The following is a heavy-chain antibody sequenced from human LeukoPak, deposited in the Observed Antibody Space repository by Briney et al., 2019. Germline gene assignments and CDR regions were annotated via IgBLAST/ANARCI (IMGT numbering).Heavy chain of an antibody. J-gene: IGHJ4*02. CDR2: INHSGST. V-gene: IGHV4-34*01. Sequence: SETLSLTCAVYGGSFSGYYWSWIRQPPGKGLEWIGEINHSGSTNYNPSLKSRVTISVDTSKNQFSLKLSSVTAADTAVYYCARYVSGPSPFYFDYWGQGTLVTVSS. CDR1: GGSFSGYY. D-gene: IGHD1-26*01. CDR3: ARYVSGPSPFYFDY.